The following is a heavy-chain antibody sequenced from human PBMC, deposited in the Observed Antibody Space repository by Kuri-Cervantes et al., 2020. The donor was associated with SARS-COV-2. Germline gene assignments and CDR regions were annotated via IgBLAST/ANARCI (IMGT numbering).Heavy chain of an antibody. CDR2: INPNSGGT. D-gene: IGHD2-2*01. Sequence: ASLKVSCKASGYTFTAYYMHWVRQAPGQGLEWMGWINPNSGGTNYAQKFQGRVTMTRDTSTSTVYVELSSLRSEDTAVYYCARGGIVVVPAASSLNWFDPWGQGTLVTVSS. CDR1: GYTFTAYY. V-gene: IGHV1-2*02. J-gene: IGHJ5*02. CDR3: ARGGIVVVPAASSLNWFDP.